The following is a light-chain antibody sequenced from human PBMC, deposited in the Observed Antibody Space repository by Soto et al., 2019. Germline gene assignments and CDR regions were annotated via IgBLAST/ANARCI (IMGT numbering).Light chain of an antibody. J-gene: IGKJ1*01. CDR2: GAS. CDR3: QQYNNRPPGT. V-gene: IGKV3-15*01. Sequence: EILLTQSPATLSVSPGERATLSCRASQSVNSNLAWYQQKPGQAPRLLIYGASTRATGIPARFSGSGSGTEFTLTISSLQSEDFVIYYCQQYNNRPPGTFGQGTKVEIK. CDR1: QSVNSN.